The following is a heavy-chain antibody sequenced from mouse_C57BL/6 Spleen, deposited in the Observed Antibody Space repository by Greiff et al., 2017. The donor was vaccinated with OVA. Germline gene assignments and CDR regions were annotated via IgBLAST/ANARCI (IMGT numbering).Heavy chain of an antibody. CDR3: AREDYYGSSHWYFDV. D-gene: IGHD1-1*01. CDR2: IHPNSGST. V-gene: IGHV1-64*01. J-gene: IGHJ1*03. Sequence: QVHVKQPGAELVKPGASVKLSCKASGYTFTSYWMHWVKQRPGQGLEWIGMIHPNSGSTNYNEKFKSKATLTVDKSSSTAYMQLSSLTSEDSAVYYCAREDYYGSSHWYFDVWGTGTTVTVSS. CDR1: GYTFTSYW.